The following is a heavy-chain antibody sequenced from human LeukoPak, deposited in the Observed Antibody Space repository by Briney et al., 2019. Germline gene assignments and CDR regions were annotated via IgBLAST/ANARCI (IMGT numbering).Heavy chain of an antibody. D-gene: IGHD3-3*01. Sequence: GGSLRLSCAASGFTFSSYEMNWVRQAPGRGLEWVSYISSSGNTIYYADSVKGRFTISRDNAKNSLYLQMNSLRAEDTAVYYCARDWVLDWGQGTLVTVSS. CDR1: GFTFSSYE. CDR2: ISSSGNTI. CDR3: ARDWVLD. V-gene: IGHV3-48*03. J-gene: IGHJ4*02.